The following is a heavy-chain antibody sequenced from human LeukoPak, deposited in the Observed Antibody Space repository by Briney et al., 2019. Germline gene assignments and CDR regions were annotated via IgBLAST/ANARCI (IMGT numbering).Heavy chain of an antibody. CDR1: GFTFSSYA. CDR3: ARSIYDSSAPSDY. D-gene: IGHD3-22*01. J-gene: IGHJ4*02. CDR2: ISYDGSNK. Sequence: PGGSLRLSCTASGFTFSSYAMHWVRQAPGKGLEWVAVISYDGSNKYYADSVKGRFTISRDNSKNTLYLQMNSLRAEDTAVYYCARSIYDSSAPSDYWGQGTLVTVSS. V-gene: IGHV3-30-3*01.